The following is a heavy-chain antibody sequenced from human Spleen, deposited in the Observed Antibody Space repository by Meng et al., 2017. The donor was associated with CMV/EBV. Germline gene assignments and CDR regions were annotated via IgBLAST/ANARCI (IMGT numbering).Heavy chain of an antibody. CDR3: ARTKYYDFWSGYYPLLDASDI. V-gene: IGHV4-61*01. J-gene: IGHJ3*02. D-gene: IGHD3-3*01. CDR2: ISHSGST. Sequence: GSLRLSCDVSGGPVRGTSYYWSWIRQPPGKGLEWLGYISHSGSTNYNPSLKSRVTISVDTSKNQLSLKLTSATGAVTAMYYCARTKYYDFWSGYYPLLDASDIWGQGTMVTVSS. CDR1: GGPVRGTSYY.